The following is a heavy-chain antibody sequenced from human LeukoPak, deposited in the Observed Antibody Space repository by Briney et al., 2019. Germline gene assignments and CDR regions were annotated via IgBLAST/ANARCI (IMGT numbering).Heavy chain of an antibody. D-gene: IGHD6-19*01. V-gene: IGHV4-61*02. CDR3: ARGLIAVAARFSRSSPNRDDAFDI. J-gene: IGHJ3*02. CDR1: GGSISSNNYY. Sequence: PSETLSLTCTVSGGSISSNNYYWSWIRQPAGKGLEWIGRIYTSGNTNYNPSLKSRVTMSVDTSKNQFSLRLSSVTAADTAVYYCARGLIAVAARFSRSSPNRDDAFDIWGQGAMVTVSS. CDR2: IYTSGNT.